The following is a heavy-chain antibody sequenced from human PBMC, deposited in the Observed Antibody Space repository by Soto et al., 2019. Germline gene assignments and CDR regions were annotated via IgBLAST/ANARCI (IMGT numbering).Heavy chain of an antibody. J-gene: IGHJ3*02. CDR1: GFTFSSYA. D-gene: IGHD2-21*02. CDR2: ISSNGGST. V-gene: IGHV3-64*01. Sequence: PGGSLTLSCAASGFTFSSYAMHWVRQAPGKGLEYVSAISSNGGSTYYANSVKGRFTISRDNSKDTLYLQMGSLGAEDMAVYYCARGARHLLFGAFEIGAQGTMVAVS. CDR3: ARGARHLLFGAFEI.